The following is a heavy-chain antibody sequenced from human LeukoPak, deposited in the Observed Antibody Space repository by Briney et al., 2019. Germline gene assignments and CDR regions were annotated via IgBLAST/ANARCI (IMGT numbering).Heavy chain of an antibody. D-gene: IGHD6-13*01. J-gene: IGHJ4*02. Sequence: PSETLSLTCTVSGGSISSYYWSWIRQPPGKGLEWIGYIYYSGSTNYNPSLKSRVTISVDTSKNQFSQKLSSVTAADTAVYYCARWSYSSFDYWGQGTLVTVSS. CDR3: ARWSYSSFDY. V-gene: IGHV4-59*01. CDR1: GGSISSYY. CDR2: IYYSGST.